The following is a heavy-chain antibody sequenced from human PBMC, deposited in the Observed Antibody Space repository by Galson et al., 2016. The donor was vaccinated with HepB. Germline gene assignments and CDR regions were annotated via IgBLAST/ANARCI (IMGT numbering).Heavy chain of an antibody. CDR3: AHRPADFGVCSTASCKADYFDY. CDR1: GFSLRTFGVG. V-gene: IGHV2-5*02. Sequence: PALVTPTQTLTLTCTFSGFSLRTFGVGVGWIRQPPGRALEWLALIYWDDDKRYNPSLKGRLTITKDTSKNQVVLTMANVDPVDTATYYCAHRPADFGVCSTASCKADYFDYGGQGTLVTVSS. CDR2: IYWDDDK. D-gene: IGHD2-2*01. J-gene: IGHJ4*02.